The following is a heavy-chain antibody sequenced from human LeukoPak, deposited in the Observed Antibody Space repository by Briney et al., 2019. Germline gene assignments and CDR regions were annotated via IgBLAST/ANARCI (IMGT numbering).Heavy chain of an antibody. CDR1: GFTFSSYA. CDR3: ASSITMVRGVGNFFDP. Sequence: GGSLRLSCAASGFTFSSYAFHWVRQAPGKGLEWVALISYDGSNEHYADSVKGRFTISRDDSKNTLYLQMNSLRTEDTAMYYCASSITMVRGVGNFFDPWGQGTLVTVSS. V-gene: IGHV3-30*04. CDR2: ISYDGSNE. D-gene: IGHD3-10*01. J-gene: IGHJ5*02.